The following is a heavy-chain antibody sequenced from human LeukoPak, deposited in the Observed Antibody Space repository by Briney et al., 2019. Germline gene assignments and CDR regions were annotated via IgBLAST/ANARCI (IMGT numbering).Heavy chain of an antibody. J-gene: IGHJ5*02. CDR3: TRRVSATRWFDP. D-gene: IGHD2-15*01. Sequence: GGSLRLSCAASGFTFSTYWMHWVRQAPGKGLVWVTRISGDGSATIYADSVKGRFTISRDNAENTMYLQMNGLTVEDTAVYYCTRRVSATRWFDPWGQGTLVTVSS. V-gene: IGHV3-74*01. CDR2: ISGDGSAT. CDR1: GFTFSTYW.